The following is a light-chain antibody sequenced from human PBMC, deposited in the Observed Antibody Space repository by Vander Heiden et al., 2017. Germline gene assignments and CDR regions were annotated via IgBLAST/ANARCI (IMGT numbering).Light chain of an antibody. V-gene: IGKV3-11*01. Sequence: EIVLTQSPATLSLSPGERATLSCRASQSVSSYLAWYQQKPGQAPRLLIYDASNRATGIQARFSGSGSGTDFTLTSSSLEPEDFAVYYCQQRSNWPLGGGTKVEIK. CDR2: DAS. J-gene: IGKJ4*01. CDR1: QSVSSY. CDR3: QQRSNWP.